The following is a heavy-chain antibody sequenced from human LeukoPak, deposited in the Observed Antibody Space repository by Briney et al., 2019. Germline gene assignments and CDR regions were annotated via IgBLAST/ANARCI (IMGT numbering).Heavy chain of an antibody. CDR2: ISSTSSYI. J-gene: IGHJ3*02. CDR1: GFTFSSYG. CDR3: ARDPLKRAFDI. V-gene: IGHV3-21*01. Sequence: RPGRSLRLSCAASGFTFSSYGMHWVRQAPGKGLEWVSSISSTSSYIYYADSVKGRFTISRDNAKNSLYLQRISLRAEDTAVYYCARDPLKRAFDIWGQGTMVTVSS.